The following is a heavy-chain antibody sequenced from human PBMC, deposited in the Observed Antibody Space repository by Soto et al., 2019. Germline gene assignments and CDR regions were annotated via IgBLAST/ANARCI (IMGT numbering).Heavy chain of an antibody. CDR2: ISSDGSNK. J-gene: IGHJ4*02. V-gene: IGHV3-30*18. Sequence: GGSLRLSCAASGFTFGNFVMNWVRQAPGKGLEWVAVISSDGSNKYYADSVKGRFSISRDNSKNTLSLQVNSLGAEDTAVYYCANLDFDYWGQGTLVTVSS. CDR3: ANLDFDY. CDR1: GFTFGNFV.